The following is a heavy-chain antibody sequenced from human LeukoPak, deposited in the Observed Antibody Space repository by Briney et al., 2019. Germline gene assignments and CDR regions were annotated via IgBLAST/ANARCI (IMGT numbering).Heavy chain of an antibody. CDR3: AREDDYGDYGLSGVDY. D-gene: IGHD4-17*01. CDR1: GITLSNYG. J-gene: IGHJ4*02. CDR2: ISGSGGST. V-gene: IGHV3-23*01. Sequence: GGSLRLSCAVSGITLSNYGMSWVRQAPGKGLEWVAGISGSGGSTNYADSVKGRFTISRDNSKNTLYLQMNSLRAEDTAVYYCAREDDYGDYGLSGVDYWGQGTLVTVSS.